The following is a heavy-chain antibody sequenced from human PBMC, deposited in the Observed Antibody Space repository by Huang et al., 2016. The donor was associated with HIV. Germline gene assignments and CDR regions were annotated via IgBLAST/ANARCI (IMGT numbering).Heavy chain of an antibody. CDR1: GFSFTSYD. V-gene: IGHV3-30*03. CDR2: VSNDGNEK. Sequence: QGQLVESGGGVVQPGRSLRLSCAASGFSFTSYDMQWVRQVPGKGWEWVSFVSNDGNEKDYADSGKGRFTISRDNFKNTLYLQMNSLRTGDTAVYFCLPAGHVSHYYYMDVWGKGTTVIVSS. J-gene: IGHJ6*03. CDR3: LPAGHVSHYYYMDV.